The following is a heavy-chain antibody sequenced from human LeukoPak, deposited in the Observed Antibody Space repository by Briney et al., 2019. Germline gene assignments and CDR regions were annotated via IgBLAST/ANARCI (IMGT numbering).Heavy chain of an antibody. D-gene: IGHD2-2*02. Sequence: GRSLRLSCAASGFTFDDYAMHWVRQAPGKGLEWVSGISWNSGSIGYADSVKGRFTISRDNAKNSLYLQMNSLRAVDTALYYCAKADCSSTSCYTPDYWGQGTLVTVSS. J-gene: IGHJ4*02. CDR1: GFTFDDYA. V-gene: IGHV3-9*01. CDR2: ISWNSGSI. CDR3: AKADCSSTSCYTPDY.